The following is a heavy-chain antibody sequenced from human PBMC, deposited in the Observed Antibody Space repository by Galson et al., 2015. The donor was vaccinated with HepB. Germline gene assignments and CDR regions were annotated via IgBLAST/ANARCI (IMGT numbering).Heavy chain of an antibody. D-gene: IGHD1-14*01. Sequence: SLRLSCAASGFTFSSYGMHWVRQAPGKGLEWVAVISYDGSNKYYADSVKGRFTISRDNSKNTLYLQMNSLRAEDTAVYYCATGSPFDYWGQGTLVTVSS. V-gene: IGHV3-30*03. J-gene: IGHJ4*02. CDR2: ISYDGSNK. CDR3: ATGSPFDY. CDR1: GFTFSSYG.